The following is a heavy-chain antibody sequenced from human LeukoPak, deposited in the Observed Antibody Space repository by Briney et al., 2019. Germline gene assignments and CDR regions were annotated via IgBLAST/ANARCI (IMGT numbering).Heavy chain of an antibody. D-gene: IGHD3-22*01. V-gene: IGHV1-69-2*01. Sequence: ASVKVSXKVSGYTFTDYYMHWVQQAPGKGLEWMGLVDPEDGETIYAEKFQGRVTITADTSTDTAYMELSSLRSEDTAVYYCATGLMYYYDSSGYPYYYYYMDVWGKGTTVTVSS. J-gene: IGHJ6*03. CDR1: GYTFTDYY. CDR3: ATGLMYYYDSSGYPYYYYYMDV. CDR2: VDPEDGET.